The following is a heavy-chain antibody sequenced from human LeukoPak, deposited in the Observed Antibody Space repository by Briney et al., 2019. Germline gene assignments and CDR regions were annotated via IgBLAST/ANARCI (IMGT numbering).Heavy chain of an antibody. Sequence: PSETLSLTCTVSGGSISTYYWSWIRQPPGKGLELIGYIYSTRSTNYNPSLKSRVTIAVNTSKKQFSLNLSSVTAADTAVYYCARRDSSGWNSFDSWGQGTLVTVSS. CDR2: IYSTRST. CDR3: ARRDSSGWNSFDS. CDR1: GGSISTYY. D-gene: IGHD6-19*01. V-gene: IGHV4-59*01. J-gene: IGHJ4*02.